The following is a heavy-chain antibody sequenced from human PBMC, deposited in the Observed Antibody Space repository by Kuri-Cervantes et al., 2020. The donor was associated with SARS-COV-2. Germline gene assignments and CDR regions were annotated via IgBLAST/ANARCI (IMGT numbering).Heavy chain of an antibody. V-gene: IGHV1-2*02. CDR2: INTNSGGT. Sequence: ASVKVSCKASGCTFISYYMHWVRQAPGQGLEWMGWINTNSGGTNYAQKFQGRVTMTRDTSTSTVYLELSSLRTEDTAVYYCARDLGIAVAGTFPEYWGQGTLVTVSS. D-gene: IGHD6-19*01. J-gene: IGHJ4*02. CDR3: ARDLGIAVAGTFPEY. CDR1: GCTFISYY.